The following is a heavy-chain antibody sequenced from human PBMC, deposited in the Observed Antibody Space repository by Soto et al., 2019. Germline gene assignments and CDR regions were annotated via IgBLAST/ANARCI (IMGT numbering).Heavy chain of an antibody. Sequence: SVKVSCKASGGTFSSYAIIWVRQDPGQGLEWMGGIILIFGTANYAQKFKGRVTITADESTSTAYMELSSLRSEDTAVYYCALRPVVAATPSWFDPWGQGTLVTVSS. CDR1: GGTFSSYA. CDR3: ALRPVVAATPSWFDP. V-gene: IGHV1-69*13. CDR2: IILIFGTA. D-gene: IGHD2-15*01. J-gene: IGHJ5*02.